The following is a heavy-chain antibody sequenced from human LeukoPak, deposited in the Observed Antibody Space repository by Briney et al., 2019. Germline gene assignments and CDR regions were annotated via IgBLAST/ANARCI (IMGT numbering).Heavy chain of an antibody. D-gene: IGHD4-23*01. CDR2: IYYSGST. CDR3: ARAIRPYGGNSGYFDY. V-gene: IGHV4-59*01. Sequence: SETPSLTCTVSGGSISSYYWSWIRQPPGKGLEWIGYIYYSGSTNYNPSLKSRVTISVDTSKNQFSLKLSSVTAADTAVYYCARAIRPYGGNSGYFDYWGQGTLVTVSS. J-gene: IGHJ4*02. CDR1: GGSISSYY.